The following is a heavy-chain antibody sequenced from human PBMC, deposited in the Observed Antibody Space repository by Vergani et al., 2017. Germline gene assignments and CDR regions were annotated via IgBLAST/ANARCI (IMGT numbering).Heavy chain of an antibody. D-gene: IGHD3-10*01. CDR2: INPNSGGT. Sequence: QVQLVQSGAEVKKPGASVKVSCKASGYTFTGYYMHWVRQAPGQGLEWMGWINPNSGGTNYAQKFQGRVTMTRDTSISTAYMELSRLRSEDTAVYYCARDPGYYYGSDTFDYWGQGTLVTVSS. CDR1: GYTFTGYY. CDR3: ARDPGYYYGSDTFDY. J-gene: IGHJ4*02. V-gene: IGHV1-2*02.